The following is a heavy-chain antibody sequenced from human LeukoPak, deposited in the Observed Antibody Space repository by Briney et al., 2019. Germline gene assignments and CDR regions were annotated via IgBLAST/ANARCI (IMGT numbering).Heavy chain of an antibody. J-gene: IGHJ6*02. V-gene: IGHV3-7*04. CDR2: IRQNGSET. D-gene: IGHD2-15*01. Sequence: PGGSLRLSCAASGFTFSSYCMSWVRRAPGKGLEWVANIRQNGSETYFVDSVKGRFTISRANAQNSLYLQMTSLTADAPAVYYCARGTVHVGGRNDGWGQGCSVTASS. CDR1: GFTFSSYC. CDR3: ARGTVHVGGRNDG.